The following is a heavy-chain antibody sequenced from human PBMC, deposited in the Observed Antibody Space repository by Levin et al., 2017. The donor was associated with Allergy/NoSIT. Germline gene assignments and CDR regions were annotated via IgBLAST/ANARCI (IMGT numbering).Heavy chain of an antibody. Sequence: GGSLRLSCAASGFTFSSYAMHWVRQAPGKGLEWVAVISYDGSNKYYADSVKGRFTISRDNSKNTLYLQMNSLRAEDTAVYYCARDKVPPYGSGSYSYNYYYYGMDVWGQGTTVTVSS. CDR3: ARDKVPPYGSGSYSYNYYYYGMDV. J-gene: IGHJ6*02. CDR1: GFTFSSYA. CDR2: ISYDGSNK. D-gene: IGHD3-10*01. V-gene: IGHV3-30*04.